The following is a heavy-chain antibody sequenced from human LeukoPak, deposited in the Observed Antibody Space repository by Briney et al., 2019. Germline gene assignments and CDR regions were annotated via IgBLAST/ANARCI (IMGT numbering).Heavy chain of an antibody. D-gene: IGHD3-3*01. Sequence: SETLSLICSVSGGSLSNHYWSWIRQPPGKGLEWIAHIYSSGPTTYNPSLKSRVTISLDPSKRQISLKVTSVTAADTALYYCARPLWGGSSPLDPWGQGTLVTVSS. V-gene: IGHV4-59*08. J-gene: IGHJ5*02. CDR1: GGSLSNHY. CDR3: ARPLWGGSSPLDP. CDR2: IYSSGPT.